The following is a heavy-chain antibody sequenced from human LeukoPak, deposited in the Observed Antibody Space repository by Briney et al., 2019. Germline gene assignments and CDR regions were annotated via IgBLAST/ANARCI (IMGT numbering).Heavy chain of an antibody. CDR2: RSGGST. J-gene: IGHJ4*02. Sequence: GGSLRLSCAASGFTFSSYWMSWVRQAPGKGLEWVSGRSGGSTSYADSVKGRFTISRDNSKNTLYLQMNSLRAEDTAVYYCARGGYDYYFDYWGQGTLVTVSS. V-gene: IGHV3-23*01. CDR1: GFTFSSYW. D-gene: IGHD5-12*01. CDR3: ARGGYDYYFDY.